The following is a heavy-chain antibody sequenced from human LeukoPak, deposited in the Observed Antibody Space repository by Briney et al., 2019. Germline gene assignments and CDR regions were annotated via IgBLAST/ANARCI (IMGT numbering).Heavy chain of an antibody. J-gene: IGHJ4*02. CDR3: ARAYSRSYSHFDD. D-gene: IGHD1-26*01. Sequence: PSETLSLTCTVSGGSISGYYWSWIRQPPGKGLEWIGYIYTSGSTNYNPSLKSRVTISVDTSKNQFSLRLSSVTAADTAMYFCARAYSRSYSHFDDWGQGTLVTVSS. V-gene: IGHV4-4*09. CDR1: GGSISGYY. CDR2: IYTSGST.